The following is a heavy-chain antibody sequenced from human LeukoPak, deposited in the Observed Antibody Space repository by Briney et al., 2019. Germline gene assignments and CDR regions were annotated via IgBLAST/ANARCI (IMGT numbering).Heavy chain of an antibody. D-gene: IGHD2-2*01. CDR3: ARKYCSTTSCSYGFDM. J-gene: IGHJ3*02. CDR1: GGSFSGYY. CDR2: TSHSGST. Sequence: SETLSLTCAVYGGSFSGYYWSWTRQPPRKGREWVGETSHSGSTNYNPSLESRVTISVDTSKKQFSLKLSSVTAADTAVYFCARKYCSTTSCSYGFDMRGQGTMATVSS. V-gene: IGHV4-34*01.